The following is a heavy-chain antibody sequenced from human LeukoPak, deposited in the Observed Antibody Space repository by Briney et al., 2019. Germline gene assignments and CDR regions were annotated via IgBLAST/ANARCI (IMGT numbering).Heavy chain of an antibody. J-gene: IGHJ4*02. D-gene: IGHD3-10*01. Sequence: GASVKVSCKASGYTFTGYYMHWVRQAPGQGLEWMGWMNPNSGNTGYAQKFQGRVTITRNTSISTAYMELSSLRSEDTAVYYCARGRNLYYYGSGSYPLRYWGQGTLVTVSS. CDR2: MNPNSGNT. CDR1: GYTFTGYY. V-gene: IGHV1-8*03. CDR3: ARGRNLYYYGSGSYPLRY.